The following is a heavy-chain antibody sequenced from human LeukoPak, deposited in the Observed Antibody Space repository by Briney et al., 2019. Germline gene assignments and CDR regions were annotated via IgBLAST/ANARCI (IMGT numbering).Heavy chain of an antibody. V-gene: IGHV6-1*01. CDR3: ARETSHFDY. J-gene: IGHJ4*02. CDR1: VDSVSSNSAA. Sequence: SQTLSLTCVISVDSVSSNSAACNWIRQSPSRGLEWLRRTYYRSKWYNDYAVSVKSRITINPDTSKNQFFLQLNSVTPEDTAVYYCARETSHFDYWGQGTLVTVSS. CDR2: TYYRSKWYN.